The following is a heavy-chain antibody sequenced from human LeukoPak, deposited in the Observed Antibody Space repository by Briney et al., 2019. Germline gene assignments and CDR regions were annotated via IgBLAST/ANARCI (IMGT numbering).Heavy chain of an antibody. CDR3: ARDRETNYDSSGYYLDAFDI. Sequence: GGSLRLSCAASGFTFSSYEMNWVRQAPGKGLEWVSYISSSGSTIYYADSVKGRFTISRDNAKNSLYLQMNSLRAEDTAVYYCARDRETNYDSSGYYLDAFDIWGQGTMVTVSS. D-gene: IGHD3-22*01. CDR1: GFTFSSYE. J-gene: IGHJ3*02. V-gene: IGHV3-48*03. CDR2: ISSSGSTI.